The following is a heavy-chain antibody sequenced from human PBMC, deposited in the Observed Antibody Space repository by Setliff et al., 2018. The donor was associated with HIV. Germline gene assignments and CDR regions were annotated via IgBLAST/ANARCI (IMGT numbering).Heavy chain of an antibody. V-gene: IGHV4-4*08. J-gene: IGHJ2*01. CDR3: ARAAYSGTYLWGPATDL. CDR1: GGSISSYY. Sequence: SETLSLTCTVSGGSISSYYWSWIRLPPGKGLEWIGYIYTSGKTHYSPSLKSRITISADTSKNQLSLNLSSVTAADTAVYYCARAAYSGTYLWGPATDLWGRGTLVTVSS. CDR2: IYTSGKT. D-gene: IGHD1-26*01.